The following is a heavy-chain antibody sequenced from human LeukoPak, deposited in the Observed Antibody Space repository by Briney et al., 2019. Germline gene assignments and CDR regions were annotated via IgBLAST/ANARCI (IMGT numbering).Heavy chain of an antibody. V-gene: IGHV3-30*04. D-gene: IGHD3-10*01. Sequence: GGSLRLSCAASGFTFSSYAMHWVRQAPGKGLEWVAVISYDGSNKYYADSVKGRFTISRDNSKNTLYLQMNSLRAEDTAVYYCARGFLGSGSYSDYWGQGTLVTVSS. CDR3: ARGFLGSGSYSDY. J-gene: IGHJ4*02. CDR1: GFTFSSYA. CDR2: ISYDGSNK.